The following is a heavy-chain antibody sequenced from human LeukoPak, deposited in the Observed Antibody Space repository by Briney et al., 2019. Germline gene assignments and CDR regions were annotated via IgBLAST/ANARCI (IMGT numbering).Heavy chain of an antibody. D-gene: IGHD4-17*01. CDR3: AREGDDYGDYVKAFDI. Sequence: SETLSLTCTVSGGSISSSSYYWGWIRQPPGKGLEWIGSIYYSGSTYYNPSLKSRVTISVDTSKNQFSLKLSSVTAADTAVYYCAREGDDYGDYVKAFDIWGQGTMVTVSS. CDR1: GGSISSSSYY. V-gene: IGHV4-39*02. CDR2: IYYSGST. J-gene: IGHJ3*02.